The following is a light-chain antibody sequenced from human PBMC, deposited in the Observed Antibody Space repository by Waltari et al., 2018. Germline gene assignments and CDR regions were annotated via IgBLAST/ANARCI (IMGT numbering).Light chain of an antibody. Sequence: QSALTQPASVPGSPGESITITCTGTNSDIGGYNYVSRYQYHPGKAPKLMIYDVTNRPAGVSTRFSGSKSGSTASLTISGLQAEDEADYYCSSYTSSSTLFVFGTGTKVTVL. CDR3: SSYTSSSTLFV. CDR1: NSDIGGYNY. CDR2: DVT. J-gene: IGLJ1*01. V-gene: IGLV2-14*03.